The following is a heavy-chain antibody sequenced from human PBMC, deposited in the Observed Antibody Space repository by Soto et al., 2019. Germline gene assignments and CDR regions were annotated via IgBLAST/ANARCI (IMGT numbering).Heavy chain of an antibody. J-gene: IGHJ6*02. V-gene: IGHV3-30*18. Sequence: GGSLRLSCAASGFIFRTYGMHWVRQAPGKGLEWVALILNDGSSEYYADSVKGRFTIPRDNSKNMLYLQMNSLRVEDTAMYYCANGRYSSPPGMDVWGQGTTVTVS. CDR3: ANGRYSSPPGMDV. CDR1: GFIFRTYG. D-gene: IGHD2-15*01. CDR2: ILNDGSSE.